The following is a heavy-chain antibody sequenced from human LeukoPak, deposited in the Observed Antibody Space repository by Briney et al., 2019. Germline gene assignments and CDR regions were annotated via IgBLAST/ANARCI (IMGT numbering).Heavy chain of an antibody. CDR1: GFTFSSYA. CDR3: AQPGYSSSWYVEGIFDY. CDR2: ISGSGGST. D-gene: IGHD6-13*01. J-gene: IGHJ4*02. Sequence: PGGSLRLSCAASGFTFSSYAMSWVRQAPGKGLEWVSAISGSGGSTYYADSVKGRFTISRDNSKNTLYLQMNSLRAEDTAVYYCAQPGYSSSWYVEGIFDYWGQGTLVTVSS. V-gene: IGHV3-23*01.